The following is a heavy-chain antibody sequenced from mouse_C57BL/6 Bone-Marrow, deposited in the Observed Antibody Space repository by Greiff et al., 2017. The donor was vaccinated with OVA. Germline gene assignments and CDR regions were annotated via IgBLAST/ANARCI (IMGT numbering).Heavy chain of an antibody. J-gene: IGHJ2*01. CDR3: ARSRYGSSYDY. CDR2: IHPNSGST. V-gene: IGHV1-64*01. CDR1: GYTFTSYW. D-gene: IGHD1-1*01. Sequence: QVQLQQPGAELVKPGASVKLSCKASGYTFTSYWMHWVKRRPGQGLEWIGMIHPNSGSTNYNEKFKSKATLTVDKSSSTAYMQLSSLTSEDSAVYYCARSRYGSSYDYWGQGTTLTVSS.